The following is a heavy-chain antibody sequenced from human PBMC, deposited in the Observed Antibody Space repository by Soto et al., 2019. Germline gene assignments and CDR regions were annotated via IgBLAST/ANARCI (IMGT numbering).Heavy chain of an antibody. J-gene: IGHJ4*02. CDR2: ITSGGRSI. CDR3: VRRMASPDQ. V-gene: IGHV3-11*01. D-gene: IGHD2-15*01. Sequence: PGGSLRLSCAASGFTFDDYSVHWVRQAPGKGLEWVSYITSGGRSIYYADSVKGRFIISRDNAENSLYLQMNSLRPEDTAVYYCVRRMASPDQWGQGTLVTVSS. CDR1: GFTFDDYS.